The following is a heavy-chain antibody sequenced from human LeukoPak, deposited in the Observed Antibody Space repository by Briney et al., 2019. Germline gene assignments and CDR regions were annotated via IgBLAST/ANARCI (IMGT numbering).Heavy chain of an antibody. CDR2: IYTSGST. Sequence: PSETLSLTCTVSGGSISSHYWSWIRQPPGKGLEWIGYIYTSGSTNYNPSLKSRVTISVDTSKDQFSLKLSSVTAADTAVYYCARLVSSSSYLDYWGQGTLVTVSS. J-gene: IGHJ4*02. CDR1: GGSISSHY. D-gene: IGHD6-6*01. CDR3: ARLVSSSSYLDY. V-gene: IGHV4-4*09.